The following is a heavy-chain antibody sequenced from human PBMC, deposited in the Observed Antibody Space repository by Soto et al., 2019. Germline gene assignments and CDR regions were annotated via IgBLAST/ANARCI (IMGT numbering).Heavy chain of an antibody. J-gene: IGHJ5*02. V-gene: IGHV3-21*02. CDR2: ISSKGSYI. CDR3: GRDRSHYAGVGKIDP. Sequence: DVQLVESGGGLVKPGGSLRLSCAASGFNFSSYGMNWVRQAPGKGLEWVSSISSKGSYIYYTPSVKGRFTISRDNAKNSVYLQMNSLRAEDTAVYYCGRDRSHYAGVGKIDPWGQVTLVAVSS. CDR1: GFNFSSYG. D-gene: IGHD3-10*01.